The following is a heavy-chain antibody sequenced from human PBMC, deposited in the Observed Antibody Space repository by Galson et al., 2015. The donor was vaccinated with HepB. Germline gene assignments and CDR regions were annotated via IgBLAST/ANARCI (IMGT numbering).Heavy chain of an antibody. D-gene: IGHD5-18*01. J-gene: IGHJ6*02. CDR3: AKDMGAQLWFWNV. V-gene: IGHV3-23*01. CDR1: GFTVSSNY. CDR2: FTGSGGSA. Sequence: SLRLSCAASGFTVSSNYMSWVRQAPGKGLEWVPSFTGSGGSAFYADSVKGRFTISRDNSKNTVYLQMNSLRAEDTAIYYCAKDMGAQLWFWNVWGQGTTVTVSS.